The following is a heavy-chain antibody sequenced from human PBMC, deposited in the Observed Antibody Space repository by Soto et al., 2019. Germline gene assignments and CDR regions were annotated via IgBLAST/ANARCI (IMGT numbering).Heavy chain of an antibody. J-gene: IGHJ6*02. V-gene: IGHV4-30-4*01. D-gene: IGHD1-1*01. CDR3: VRSRQMESGNDYGLDV. Sequence: QVQLQESGSGLVKPSQSLSLTCTVSGVSLNTADTWWSWIRQSPGKGLEFIGYYHSGGSTYYDAYFRRRVIISADTSNSQFSLKLSSVTVADTDVYFCVRSRQMESGNDYGLDVWGQGTTVTVSS. CDR1: GVSLNTADTW. CDR2: YHSGGST.